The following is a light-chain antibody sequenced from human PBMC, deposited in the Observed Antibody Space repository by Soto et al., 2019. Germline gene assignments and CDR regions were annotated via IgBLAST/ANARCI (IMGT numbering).Light chain of an antibody. CDR1: QSVSSSY. V-gene: IGKV3-20*01. CDR3: QQYGSSPRT. Sequence: EIVLTQSPGTLSLSPGERATLSCRASQSVSSSYLAWYQQKPGQAPRLLIYGASSRATGIPGRFSGSVSGTDFPLTISRLEPEDFEVYYCQQYGSSPRTCGQGTKLEIK. CDR2: GAS. J-gene: IGKJ2*01.